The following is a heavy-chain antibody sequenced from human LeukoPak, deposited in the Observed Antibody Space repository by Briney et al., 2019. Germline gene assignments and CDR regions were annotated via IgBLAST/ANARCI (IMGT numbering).Heavy chain of an antibody. J-gene: IGHJ4*02. CDR1: GFTFSSYS. D-gene: IGHD6-19*01. Sequence: GGSLRLSCAASGFTFSSYSVIWVRQAPGKGREWVSSISSSSSYIYYADSVNGRFTISRDNAKNSLYLQMNSLRAEDTAVYYCATPVAGTGDYWGQGTLVTVSS. CDR2: ISSSSSYI. CDR3: ATPVAGTGDY. V-gene: IGHV3-21*01.